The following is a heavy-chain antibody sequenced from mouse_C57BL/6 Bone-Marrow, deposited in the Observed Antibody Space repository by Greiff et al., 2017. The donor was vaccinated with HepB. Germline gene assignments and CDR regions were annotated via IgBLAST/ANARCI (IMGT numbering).Heavy chain of an antibody. J-gene: IGHJ2*01. Sequence: VQLLQPGAELVKPGASVKLSCKASGCTFTSYWMQWVKQRPGQGLEWIGEIDPSDSYTNYNQKFKGKATLTVDTSSSTAYMQLSSLTSEDAAVYYCASWDFDYWGQGTTLTVTS. CDR1: GCTFTSYW. V-gene: IGHV1-50*01. CDR2: IDPSDSYT. D-gene: IGHD4-1*01. CDR3: ASWDFDY.